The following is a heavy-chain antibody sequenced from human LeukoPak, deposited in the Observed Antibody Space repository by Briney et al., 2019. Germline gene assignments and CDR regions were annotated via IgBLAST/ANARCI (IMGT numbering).Heavy chain of an antibody. Sequence: SETLSLTCTVSGGSISRSSYYWGWLRQPPGKGLEWVRSIHYSESTNYYPSLKSRVTISVDTSKNQYSLKLSSVTAADTAVYYCARVTGYMIEDYFDYWGQGILVTVSS. CDR2: IHYSEST. J-gene: IGHJ4*02. D-gene: IGHD3-9*01. V-gene: IGHV4-39*07. CDR3: ARVTGYMIEDYFDY. CDR1: GGSISRSSYY.